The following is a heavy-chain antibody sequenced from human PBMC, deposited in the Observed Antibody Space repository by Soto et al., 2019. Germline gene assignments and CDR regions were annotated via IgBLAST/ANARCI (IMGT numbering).Heavy chain of an antibody. V-gene: IGHV5-51*01. Sequence: GESLKISCKASGYRFNGYWIGWVRQMPGKGLEYMGIIYPGDSDTRYSPSFQGQVAISADKSISTAYLQWSSLEASDTAMYYCARQIYDSDTGPNFQYYFDSWGQGTPVTVSS. J-gene: IGHJ4*02. CDR1: GYRFNGYW. D-gene: IGHD3-22*01. CDR3: ARQIYDSDTGPNFQYYFDS. CDR2: IYPGDSDT.